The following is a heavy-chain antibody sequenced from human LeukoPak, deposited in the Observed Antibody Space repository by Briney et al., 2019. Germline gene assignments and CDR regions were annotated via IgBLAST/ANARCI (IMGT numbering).Heavy chain of an antibody. Sequence: GGPLRLSCTGSGFNNYAMTWVRQAPGKGLEWVSGVNDRGDNTYYADSVKGRFTISRDNSKNTLYLQMNSLRAEDTAVYYCAAFPRSVIRGINMEPMDYWGQGTLVTVSS. CDR1: GFNNYA. V-gene: IGHV3-23*01. D-gene: IGHD3-10*01. CDR3: AAFPRSVIRGINMEPMDY. J-gene: IGHJ4*02. CDR2: VNDRGDNT.